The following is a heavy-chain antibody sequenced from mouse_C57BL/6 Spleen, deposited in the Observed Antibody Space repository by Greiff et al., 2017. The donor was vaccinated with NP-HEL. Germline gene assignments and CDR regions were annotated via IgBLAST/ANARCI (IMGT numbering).Heavy chain of an antibody. Sequence: DVKLVESGGGLVKPGGSLKLSCAASGFTFSDYGMHWVRQAPEKGLEWVAYISSGSSTIYYADTVKGRFTIYRDNAKNTLFLQMTSLRSEDTAMYYCARDDYGSSPSDYWGQGTSVTVSS. D-gene: IGHD1-1*01. CDR1: GFTFSDYG. CDR3: ARDDYGSSPSDY. CDR2: ISSGSSTI. J-gene: IGHJ4*01. V-gene: IGHV5-17*01.